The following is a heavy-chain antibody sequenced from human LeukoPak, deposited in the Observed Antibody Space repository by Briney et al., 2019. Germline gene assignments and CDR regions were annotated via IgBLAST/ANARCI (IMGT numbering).Heavy chain of an antibody. Sequence: GGSLRLSCTASGFTFGDYAMNWVRQAPGKGLEWVSYISSSSSTIYYADSVKGRFTISRDNAKNSLYLQMNSLRAEDTAVYYCARGVSSGRLAQDWGQGTLVTVSS. V-gene: IGHV3-48*04. J-gene: IGHJ4*02. CDR2: ISSSSSTI. D-gene: IGHD3-16*01. CDR1: GFTFGDYA. CDR3: ARGVSSGRLAQD.